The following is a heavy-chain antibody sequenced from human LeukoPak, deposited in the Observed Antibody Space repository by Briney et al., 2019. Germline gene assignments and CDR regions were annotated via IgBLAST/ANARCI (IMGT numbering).Heavy chain of an antibody. CDR3: ARHGSGYFRFDQ. CDR1: GGSISSSSYY. V-gene: IGHV4-39*01. J-gene: IGHJ4*02. Sequence: SETLSLTCTVSGGSISSSSYYWGWIRQPPGKGLEWFGSFYYSGNTYYNPSLKSRVTISVDTSKNQFSLKLSSVTAADTAVYYCARHGSGYFRFDQWGQGTLVTVSS. D-gene: IGHD3-22*01. CDR2: FYYSGNT.